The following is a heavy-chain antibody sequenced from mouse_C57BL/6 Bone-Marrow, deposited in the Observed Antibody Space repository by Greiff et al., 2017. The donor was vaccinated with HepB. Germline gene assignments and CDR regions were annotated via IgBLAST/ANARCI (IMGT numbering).Heavy chain of an antibody. V-gene: IGHV1-54*01. CDR2: INPGSGGT. Sequence: QVQLQQSGAELVRPGTSVKVSCKASGYAFTNYLIEWVKQRPGQGLEWIGVINPGSGGTNYNEKFKGKATLTADKSSSTAYMQLSSLTSEDSAVYFCAGSPLYYGSSYRYFDVWGTGTTVTVSS. D-gene: IGHD1-1*01. CDR1: GYAFTNYL. J-gene: IGHJ1*03. CDR3: AGSPLYYGSSYRYFDV.